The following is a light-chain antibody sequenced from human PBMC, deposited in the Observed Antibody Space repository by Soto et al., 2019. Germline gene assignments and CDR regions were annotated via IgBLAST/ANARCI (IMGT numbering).Light chain of an antibody. CDR2: GVS. CDR3: SSYTSSSSLVL. V-gene: IGLV2-14*01. CDR1: SSDVGAYNY. Sequence: QSVLTQPASVSGSPGQSITISCTGTSSDVGAYNYVSWYRQHPGKAPKLMIYGVSNRPSGVSNRFSGSKSGNTASLTISGLQAEDEADYYCSSYTSSSSLVLFGGGTKVTVL. J-gene: IGLJ2*01.